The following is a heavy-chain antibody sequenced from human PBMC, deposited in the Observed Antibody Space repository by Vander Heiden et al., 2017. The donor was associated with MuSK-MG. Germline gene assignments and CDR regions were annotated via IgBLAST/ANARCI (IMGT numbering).Heavy chain of an antibody. CDR2: IFYDGRNK. V-gene: IGHV3-30*04. Sequence: VQLVESGGGVVQPGRSLRLSCAASGFTFSSCAMHWVRQAPGKGLEWVALIFYDGRNKYYADSVKGRFTISRDNSKNTLYLQMNSLRAEDTAVYYCARDRVGANSYYYDGMDVWGQGTTVTVSS. CDR3: ARDRVGANSYYYDGMDV. D-gene: IGHD1-26*01. CDR1: GFTFSSCA. J-gene: IGHJ6*02.